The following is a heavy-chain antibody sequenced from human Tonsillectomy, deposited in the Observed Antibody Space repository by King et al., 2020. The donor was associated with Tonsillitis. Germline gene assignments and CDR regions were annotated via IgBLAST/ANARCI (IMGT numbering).Heavy chain of an antibody. V-gene: IGHV1-2*02. CDR3: AREALAFDY. J-gene: IGHJ4*02. CDR2: VNHHSGGT. Sequence: QLVQSGAEAKKPGASLKVSCKTSVYTLTDYYIHWVRQAPGQGLEWMGWVNHHSGGTNYAQKFQGRFTMTSDTSISTAFMELSRVRSHDMAVYYCAREALAFDYWGQGTLVTVSS. CDR1: VYTLTDYY.